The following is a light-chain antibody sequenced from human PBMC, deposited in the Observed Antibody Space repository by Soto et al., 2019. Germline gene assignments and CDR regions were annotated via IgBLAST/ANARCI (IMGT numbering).Light chain of an antibody. V-gene: IGKV3-15*01. J-gene: IGKJ4*01. CDR1: QSVSSD. CDR3: QQRYNWPLT. CDR2: GAS. Sequence: EIVMTQSPATLSVSPGERATLSCRASQSVSSDLAWYHQKPGQAPRLLIYGASTRATGIPARLSGSGSGTEFTLTISSLEPEDFAVYYCQQRYNWPLTFGGGTKVDIK.